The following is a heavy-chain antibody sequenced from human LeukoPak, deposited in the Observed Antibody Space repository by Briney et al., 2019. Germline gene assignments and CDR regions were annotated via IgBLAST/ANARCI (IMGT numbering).Heavy chain of an antibody. D-gene: IGHD1-26*01. J-gene: IGHJ5*02. CDR1: GYTFTSYY. CDR2: INPSGDFR. Sequence: ASVKVSCKASGYTFTSYYMHWVRQAPGQGLEWMGIINPSGDFRSYAQKFQGRLTVTRDMSTRTVYMELSDLRPEDTAVYYCARDYSGEWEQLTGWWFDPRGQGTLVIVSS. V-gene: IGHV1-46*01. CDR3: ARDYSGEWEQLTGWWFDP.